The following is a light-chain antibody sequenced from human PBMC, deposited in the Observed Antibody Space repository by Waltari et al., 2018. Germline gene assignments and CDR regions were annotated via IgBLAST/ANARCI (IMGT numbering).Light chain of an antibody. V-gene: IGKV4-1*01. J-gene: IGKJ1*01. CDR3: QQYYTIPVT. CDR2: WAS. Sequence: DIVMTQSPDSLAVSLGERATINCKSSQSVLYSPNNKNYLAWYQQKPGKPPKMLIYWASTREAGVPDRFSGSGSGTDFTLTISSLQAEDVAVYYCQQYYTIPVTFGQGTKVEIK. CDR1: QSVLYSPNNKNY.